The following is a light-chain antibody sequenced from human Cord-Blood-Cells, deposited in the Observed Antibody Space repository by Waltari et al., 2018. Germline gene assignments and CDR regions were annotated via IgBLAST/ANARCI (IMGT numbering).Light chain of an antibody. V-gene: IGKV3-15*01. CDR2: GAS. J-gene: IGKJ4*01. CDR1: QSVSSN. CDR3: QQYNNWPTLT. Sequence: EIVMTQSPATLSVSPGERATLSCRASQSVSSNLAWYQQKPGQAPRPLIYGASTRATGIPARFSGSGSGTEFTITISSLQSEDFAVYYCQQYNNWPTLTFGGGTKVEIK.